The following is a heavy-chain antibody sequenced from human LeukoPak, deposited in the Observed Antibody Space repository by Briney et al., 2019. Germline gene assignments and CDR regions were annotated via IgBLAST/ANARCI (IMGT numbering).Heavy chain of an antibody. D-gene: IGHD6-13*01. CDR1: GFTFDDYA. Sequence: PGGSLRLSCADSGFTFDDYAMHWIRQAPGRGLDWVSLISGDGGSTYYADSVKGRFTISRDNAKNSLYLQMNSLRAEDTAVYYCARVSHSSWHFDYWGQGTLVTVSS. V-gene: IGHV3-43*02. CDR2: ISGDGGST. J-gene: IGHJ4*02. CDR3: ARVSHSSWHFDY.